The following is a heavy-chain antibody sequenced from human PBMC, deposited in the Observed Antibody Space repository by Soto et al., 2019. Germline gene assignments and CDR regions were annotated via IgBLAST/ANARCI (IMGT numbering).Heavy chain of an antibody. Sequence: QVQLVQSGAEVKKPGASVKVSCKASGYTFTGYYMHWVRQAPGQGLEWMGWINPNSGGTNYAQKFQGWVTMTRDTAISKAYMELSKLRSDDTAVYYCGRDEGVTIFGVVEYFYYGMDLWGQGTTVTVSS. CDR1: GYTFTGYY. CDR3: GRDEGVTIFGVVEYFYYGMDL. CDR2: INPNSGGT. J-gene: IGHJ6*02. D-gene: IGHD3-3*01. V-gene: IGHV1-2*04.